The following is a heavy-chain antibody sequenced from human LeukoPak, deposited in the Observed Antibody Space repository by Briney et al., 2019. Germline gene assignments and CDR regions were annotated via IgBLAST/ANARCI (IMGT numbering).Heavy chain of an antibody. D-gene: IGHD6-19*01. CDR1: GFTFSDYY. J-gene: IGHJ4*02. CDR2: ISGSGGST. V-gene: IGHV3-23*01. Sequence: PGGSLRLSCAASGFTFSDYYMSWVRQAPVKGLEWVSAISGSGGSTYYADSVKGRFTISRDNSKNTLYLQMNSLRAEDTAVYYCARKISSGWYQNFDYWGQGTLVTVSS. CDR3: ARKISSGWYQNFDY.